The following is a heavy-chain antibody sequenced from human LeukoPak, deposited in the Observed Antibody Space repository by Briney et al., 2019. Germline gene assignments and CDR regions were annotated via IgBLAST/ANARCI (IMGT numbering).Heavy chain of an antibody. V-gene: IGHV3-23*01. CDR3: AKEDAGYCSGGTCHYYYYYYGLDV. D-gene: IGHD2-15*01. Sequence: PGGSLRLSCAASGFTFSSYAMAWVRQAPGRGLEWVSGISYSGDKTYYADSVKGRFTISRDNSKNTLYLQMNSLRAEDTAVYYCAKEDAGYCSGGTCHYYYYYYGLDVWGQGATVTVSS. J-gene: IGHJ6*02. CDR1: GFTFSSYA. CDR2: ISYSGDKT.